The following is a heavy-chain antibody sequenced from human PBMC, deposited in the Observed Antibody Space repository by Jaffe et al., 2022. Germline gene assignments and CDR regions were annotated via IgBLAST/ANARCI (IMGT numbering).Heavy chain of an antibody. CDR3: AKDLPPIVVVVAATGRTFQH. Sequence: EVQLLESGGGLVQPGGSLRLSCAASGFTFSSYAMSWVRQAPGKGLEWVSAISGSGGSTYYADSVKGRFTISRDNSKNTLYLQMNSLRAEDTAVYYCAKDLPPIVVVVAATGRTFQHWGQGTLVTVSS. V-gene: IGHV3-23*01. CDR2: ISGSGGST. D-gene: IGHD2-15*01. CDR1: GFTFSSYA. J-gene: IGHJ1*01.